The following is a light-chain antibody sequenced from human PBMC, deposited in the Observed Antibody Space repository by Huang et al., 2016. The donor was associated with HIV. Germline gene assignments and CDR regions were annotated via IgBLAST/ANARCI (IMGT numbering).Light chain of an antibody. V-gene: IGKV3-15*01. Sequence: EVVMTQSPNTLSVSPGERATLSCRASQSISRNVAGYQQKPGQAPRLLIYRASARAAGVPARCSSSGSWTEFTLTISSLQSEDFAIYYCQQYNNWPPLTFGGGTKVEI. CDR1: QSISRN. J-gene: IGKJ4*01. CDR2: RAS. CDR3: QQYNNWPPLT.